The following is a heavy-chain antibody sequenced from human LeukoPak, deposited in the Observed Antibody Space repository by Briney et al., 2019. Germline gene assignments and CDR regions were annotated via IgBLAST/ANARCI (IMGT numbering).Heavy chain of an antibody. J-gene: IGHJ4*02. D-gene: IGHD1-26*01. CDR3: AKELIVGATTPFDY. CDR1: GFTFRSYA. CDR2: ISGSGGST. V-gene: IGHV3-23*01. Sequence: PGGSLRLSXAASGFTFRSYAMSWVRQAPGKGLEWVSAISGSGGSTYYVDSVKGRFTISRDNSKNTLYLQVNSLRAEDTAVYYCAKELIVGATTPFDYWGQGTLVTVSS.